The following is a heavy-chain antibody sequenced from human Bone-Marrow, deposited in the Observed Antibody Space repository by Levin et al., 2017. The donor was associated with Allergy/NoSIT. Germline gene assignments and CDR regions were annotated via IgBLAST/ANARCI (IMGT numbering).Heavy chain of an antibody. Sequence: AGGSLRLSCAASGFTFSSYAMHWVRQAPGKGLEWVAVISYDGSNKYYADSVKGRFTISRDNSKNTLYLQMNSLRAEDTAVYYCARGIVVVAAATSNWFDPWGQGTLVTVSS. CDR1: GFTFSSYA. V-gene: IGHV3-30-3*01. CDR2: ISYDGSNK. CDR3: ARGIVVVAAATSNWFDP. J-gene: IGHJ5*02. D-gene: IGHD2-15*01.